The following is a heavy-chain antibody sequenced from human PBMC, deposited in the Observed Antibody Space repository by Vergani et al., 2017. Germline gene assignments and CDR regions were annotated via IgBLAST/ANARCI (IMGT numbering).Heavy chain of an antibody. Sequence: QVQLVQSGAEVKKPGASVKVSCKASGYTFTSYYMHWVRQAPGQGLEWIGIINPSGGSTSYAQKFQGRVTMTRDTSTSTVYMELSSLRSEDTAVYYCARELRLGELVDYWGQGTLVTVSS. CDR2: INPSGGST. V-gene: IGHV1-46*01. CDR3: ARELRLGELVDY. D-gene: IGHD3-16*01. J-gene: IGHJ4*02. CDR1: GYTFTSYY.